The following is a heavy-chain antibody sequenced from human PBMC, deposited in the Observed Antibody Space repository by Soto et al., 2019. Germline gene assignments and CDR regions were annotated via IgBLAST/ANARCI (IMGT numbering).Heavy chain of an antibody. V-gene: IGHV4-31*03. J-gene: IGHJ6*02. CDR1: GGSVSSGSYY. D-gene: IGHD6-19*01. CDR2: IYYSGST. CDR3: ARDFTDSSGPTLGMGV. Sequence: SETLSLTCTVSGGSVSSGSYYWSWIRQPPGKGLEWIGYIYYSGSTYYNPSLKSRVTISVDTSKSQFSLKLSSVTAADTAVYYCARDFTDSSGPTLGMGVWGQGTTVTVSS.